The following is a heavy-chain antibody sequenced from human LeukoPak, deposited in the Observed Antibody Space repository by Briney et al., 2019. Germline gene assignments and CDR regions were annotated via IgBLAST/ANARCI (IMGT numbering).Heavy chain of an antibody. D-gene: IGHD2-2*01. J-gene: IGHJ4*02. V-gene: IGHV3-23*01. CDR2: ISGSGGST. CDR3: AKDAWDYQPAYFDY. Sequence: GGSLRLSCAASGFTVSSNYMSWVRQAPGKGLEWVSAISGSGGSTYYADSVKGRFTISRDNSKNTLYLQMNSLRAEDTAVYYCAKDAWDYQPAYFDYWGQGTLVTVYS. CDR1: GFTVSSNY.